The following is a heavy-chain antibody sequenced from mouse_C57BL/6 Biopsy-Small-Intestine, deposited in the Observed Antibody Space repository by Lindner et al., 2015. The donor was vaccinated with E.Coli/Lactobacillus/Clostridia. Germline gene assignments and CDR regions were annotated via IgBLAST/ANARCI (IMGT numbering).Heavy chain of an antibody. J-gene: IGHJ4*01. CDR1: GFSFNTYA. D-gene: IGHD1-1*01. CDR2: IRSKSNNYAT. CDR3: VRRGSTTVGYAMDY. Sequence: EVQLQESGGGLVQPKGSLKLSCAASGFSFNTYAMNWVRQAPGKGLEWVARIRSKSNNYATYYADSVKDRFTISRDDSESMLYLQMNNLQTEDTAVYYCVRRGSTTVGYAMDYWGQGTSVTASS. V-gene: IGHV10-1*01.